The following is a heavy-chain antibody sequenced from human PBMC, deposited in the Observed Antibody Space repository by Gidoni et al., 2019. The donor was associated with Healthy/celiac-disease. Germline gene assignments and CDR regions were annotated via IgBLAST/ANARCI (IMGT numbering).Heavy chain of an antibody. V-gene: IGHV1-69*06. Sequence: QVQLVQSGAEVKKPGSSVQVSCKASGGTFSSYAISWVRQAPGQGLEWMGGIIPIFGTANYAQKFQGRVTITADKSTSTAYMELSSLRSEDTAVYYCARGSPMGHYCSSTSCYSVFDYWGQGTLVTVSS. CDR3: ARGSPMGHYCSSTSCYSVFDY. CDR1: GGTFSSYA. D-gene: IGHD2-2*01. J-gene: IGHJ4*02. CDR2: IIPIFGTA.